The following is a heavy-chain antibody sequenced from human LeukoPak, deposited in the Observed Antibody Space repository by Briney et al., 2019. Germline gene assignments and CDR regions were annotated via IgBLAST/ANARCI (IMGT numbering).Heavy chain of an antibody. CDR3: AKQLGYCSGGSCYFPY. D-gene: IGHD2-15*01. CDR2: ISNNGGYT. CDR1: GFTFSSSA. Sequence: PGGSLRLSCAASGFTFSSSAMSWVRQAPGKGLEWVSAISNNGGYTYYADSVQGRFTISRDNSKSTLCLQMNSLRAGDTAVYYCAKQLGYCSGGSCYFPYWGQGTLVTVSS. J-gene: IGHJ4*02. V-gene: IGHV3-23*01.